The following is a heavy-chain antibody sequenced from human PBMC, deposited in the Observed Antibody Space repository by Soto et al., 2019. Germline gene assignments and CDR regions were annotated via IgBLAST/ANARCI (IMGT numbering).Heavy chain of an antibody. Sequence: GGSLRLSCAASGFTFSSYAMSWVRQAPGKGLEWVSAISGSGGSTYYADSVKGRFTISRDNSKNTLYLQMNSLRAEDTAVYYCAKGSYYDFWSATDYYYMDVWGKGTTVTVSS. D-gene: IGHD3-3*01. CDR1: GFTFSSYA. J-gene: IGHJ6*03. V-gene: IGHV3-23*01. CDR2: ISGSGGST. CDR3: AKGSYYDFWSATDYYYMDV.